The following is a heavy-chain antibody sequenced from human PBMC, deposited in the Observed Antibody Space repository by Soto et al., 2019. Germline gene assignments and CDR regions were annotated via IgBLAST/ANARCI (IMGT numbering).Heavy chain of an antibody. Sequence: SETLSLTCTVSGGSISSYYWSWIRQPPGKGLEWIGYIYYSGSTNYNPSLKSRVTISVDTSKNQFSLKLSSVTAADTTVYYCARDRGDFDYWGQGTLVTVSS. CDR1: GGSISSYY. D-gene: IGHD3-10*01. CDR3: ARDRGDFDY. J-gene: IGHJ4*02. CDR2: IYYSGST. V-gene: IGHV4-59*01.